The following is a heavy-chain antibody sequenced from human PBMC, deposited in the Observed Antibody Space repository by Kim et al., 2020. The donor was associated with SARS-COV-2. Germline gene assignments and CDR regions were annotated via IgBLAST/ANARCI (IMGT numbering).Heavy chain of an antibody. CDR2: IYWDDDK. D-gene: IGHD3-9*01. Sequence: SGPTLVKPTQTLTLTCTFSGFSLSTSGVGVGWIRQPPGKALEWLALIYWDDDKRYSPSLKSRLTITKDTSKNQVVLTMTNMDPVDTATYYCAHSQGNYDILTGWALDWYFDLWGRGTLVTVSS. CDR1: GFSLSTSGVG. CDR3: AHSQGNYDILTGWALDWYFDL. J-gene: IGHJ2*01. V-gene: IGHV2-5*02.